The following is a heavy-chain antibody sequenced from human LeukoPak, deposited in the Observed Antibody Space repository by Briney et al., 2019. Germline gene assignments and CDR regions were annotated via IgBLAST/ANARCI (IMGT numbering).Heavy chain of an antibody. J-gene: IGHJ4*02. CDR3: ARDMYSSSSDDY. V-gene: IGHV3-21*01. CDR2: ISSSSSYI. Sequence: GGSLRLSCAASGLTFSSYSMNWVRQAPGKGLEWVSSISSSSSYIYYADSVKGRFTISRDNAKNSLYLQMNSLRAEDTAVYYCARDMYSSSSDDYWGQGTLVTVSS. CDR1: GLTFSSYS. D-gene: IGHD6-6*01.